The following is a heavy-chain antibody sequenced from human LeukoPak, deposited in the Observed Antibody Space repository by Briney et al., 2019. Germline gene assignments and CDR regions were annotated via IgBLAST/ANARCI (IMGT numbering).Heavy chain of an antibody. V-gene: IGHV3-30*04. Sequence: GGSLRLSCAASGFTFSSYAMHWVRQAPGKGLEWVAVISYDGSNKYYADSVKGGFTISRDNSKNTLYLQMNSLRAEDTAVYYCARDREAVAGTVLFDYWGQGTLVSVSS. J-gene: IGHJ4*02. D-gene: IGHD6-19*01. CDR3: ARDREAVAGTVLFDY. CDR2: ISYDGSNK. CDR1: GFTFSSYA.